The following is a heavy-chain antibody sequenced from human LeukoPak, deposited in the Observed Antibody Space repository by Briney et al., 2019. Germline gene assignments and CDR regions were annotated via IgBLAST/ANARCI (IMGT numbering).Heavy chain of an antibody. D-gene: IGHD4-17*01. CDR1: GYTFTSYW. CDR2: IYPGDSDT. CDR3: ARRDYGHFDY. V-gene: IGHV5-51*01. J-gene: IGHJ4*02. Sequence: ASVKVSCKASGYTFTSYWIGWVRQMPGKGLEWMGIIYPGDSDTRYSPSFQGQVTISADKSISTAYLQWSSLKASDTAMYYCARRDYGHFDYWGQGTPVTVSS.